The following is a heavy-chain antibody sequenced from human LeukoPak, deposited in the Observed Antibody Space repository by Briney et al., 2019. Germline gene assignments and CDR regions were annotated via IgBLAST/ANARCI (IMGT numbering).Heavy chain of an antibody. CDR3: AKQQT. J-gene: IGHJ5*02. V-gene: IGHV3-30*18. CDR1: GFTFXXYG. Sequence: RLSXAAXGFTFXXYGMHWVRQAPGKGLEWVAVISYDGSNKYYADSVKGRFTISRDNSKNTLYLQMNSLRAEDTAVYYCAKQQTWGQGTLVTVSS. D-gene: IGHD6-13*01. CDR2: ISYDGSNK.